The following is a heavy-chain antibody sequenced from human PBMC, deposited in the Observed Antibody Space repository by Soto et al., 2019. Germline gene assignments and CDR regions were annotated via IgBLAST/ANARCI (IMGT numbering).Heavy chain of an antibody. V-gene: IGHV6-1*01. J-gene: IGHJ6*03. D-gene: IGHD6-19*01. CDR1: GDSVSSNSAA. CDR3: ARDRAWLGPCYYYYIDV. CDR2: TYYRSKWNN. Sequence: SQTLSLTCAISGDSVSSNSAAWNWIRQSPSRGLEWLGRTYYRSKWNNDYAVSVKSRITINPDTSKNQFSLQLNSVTPEDTAVYYCARDRAWLGPCYYYYIDVWGKGTTVTVSS.